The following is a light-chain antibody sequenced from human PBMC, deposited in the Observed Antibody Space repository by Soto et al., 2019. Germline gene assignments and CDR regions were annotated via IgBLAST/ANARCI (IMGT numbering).Light chain of an antibody. J-gene: IGLJ1*01. V-gene: IGLV2-8*01. CDR1: SSDIGGYNF. CDR3: SSHGGSNTPDV. Sequence: QSVLTQPPSASGSPGQSVAISCTGTSSDIGGYNFVSWYQQHPGKAPKLMIYDVTKRPSGVPDRFSGSKSGNTATLIVSGLQAEDEADYYCSSHGGSNTPDVFGPGTKLTVL. CDR2: DVT.